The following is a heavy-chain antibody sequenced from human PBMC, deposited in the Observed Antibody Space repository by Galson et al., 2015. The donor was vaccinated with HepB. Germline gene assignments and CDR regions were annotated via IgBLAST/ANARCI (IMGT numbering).Heavy chain of an antibody. V-gene: IGHV3-9*01. CDR1: GFTFDDYA. D-gene: IGHD4-23*01. Sequence: SLRLSCAASGFTFDDYAMHWVRQAPGKGLEWVSGISWNSGSIGNADSVKGRFTISRDNAKNSLYLQMNSLRAEDTALYYCAKDFNPDDYGGSLDYWGQGTLVTVSS. CDR2: ISWNSGSI. J-gene: IGHJ4*02. CDR3: AKDFNPDDYGGSLDY.